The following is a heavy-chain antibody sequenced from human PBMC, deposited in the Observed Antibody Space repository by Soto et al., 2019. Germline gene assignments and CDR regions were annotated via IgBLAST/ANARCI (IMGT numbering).Heavy chain of an antibody. D-gene: IGHD2-15*01. CDR1: GFTFSSYA. CDR3: AKSRSPYCSGGSCEDYYFDY. Sequence: PWGSLRLSCAASGFTFSSYAMSWVRQAPGKGLEWVSAISGSGGSTYYADSVKGRFTISRANSKNTLYLQMNSLRAEDTAVYYCAKSRSPYCSGGSCEDYYFDYWGQGTLVTVSS. V-gene: IGHV3-23*01. J-gene: IGHJ4*02. CDR2: ISGSGGST.